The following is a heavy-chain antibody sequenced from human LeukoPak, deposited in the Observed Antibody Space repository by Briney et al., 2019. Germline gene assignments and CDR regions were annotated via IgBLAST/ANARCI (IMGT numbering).Heavy chain of an antibody. D-gene: IGHD2-15*01. J-gene: IGHJ4*02. CDR2: IIPIFGTA. V-gene: IGHV1-69*13. CDR1: GGTFSSYA. CDR3: ARVSEGGSHFDY. Sequence: GASVTVSCKASGGTFSSYAISWVRQAPGQGLEWMGGIIPIFGTANYAQKFQGRVTITADESTSTAYMELSSLRSEDTAVYYCARVSEGGSHFDYWGQGTLVTVSS.